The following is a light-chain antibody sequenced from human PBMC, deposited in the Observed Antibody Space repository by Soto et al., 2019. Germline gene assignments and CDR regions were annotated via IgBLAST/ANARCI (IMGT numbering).Light chain of an antibody. J-gene: IGLJ3*02. CDR3: SSYAGSKNLL. CDR2: EVS. V-gene: IGLV2-8*01. Sequence: QSALTQPPSASGSPGQSVTISCTGSSSDVVGYNYVSWYQQHPGKAPKLMIYEVSKRPSWVPDRFSGSKSGNTASLTVSGLRAEDEADYYCSSYAGSKNLLFGGGTKLTVL. CDR1: SSDVVGYNY.